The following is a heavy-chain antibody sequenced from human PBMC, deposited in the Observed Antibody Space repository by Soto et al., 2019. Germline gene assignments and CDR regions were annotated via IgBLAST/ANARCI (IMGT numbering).Heavy chain of an antibody. J-gene: IGHJ4*02. CDR1: GFTLSTFA. D-gene: IGHD2-21*01. Sequence: VQLLESGGGLVQPGGSLRLSCAVSGFTLSTFAMTWVRQAPGKGLECVSGIVGSGSQIHYADSVKGRFTISKDNSKNTLYLQMDSLRADDTAVYFCAKDAVYNDGLWLMDQWGQGTQVTVSS. V-gene: IGHV3-23*01. CDR2: IVGSGSQI. CDR3: AKDAVYNDGLWLMDQ.